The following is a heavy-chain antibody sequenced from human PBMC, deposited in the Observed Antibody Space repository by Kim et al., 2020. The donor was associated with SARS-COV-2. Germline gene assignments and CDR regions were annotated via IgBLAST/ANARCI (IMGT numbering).Heavy chain of an antibody. J-gene: IGHJ5*02. D-gene: IGHD3-10*01. V-gene: IGHV4-39*01. CDR1: GGSITSISYY. Sequence: SETLSLTCTVSGGSITSISYYWGWIRQPPGEKMEWIGSMYHTGSSYYNPSLKSRVTISVDTSKNQFSLNVRSVTAADTAVYYCARSWFGELFSGCFDPLG. CDR3: ARSWFGELFSGCFDP. CDR2: MYHTGSS.